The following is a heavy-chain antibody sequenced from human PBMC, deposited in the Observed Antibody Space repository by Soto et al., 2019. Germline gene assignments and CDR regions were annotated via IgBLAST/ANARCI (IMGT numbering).Heavy chain of an antibody. Sequence: PSQTLSLTCASSGDSVSSNSAAWNWIRQSPSRGLEWLGRTYYRSKWYNDYAVSVESRITINPDTSKNQFSLQLNSVTPEDTGVYYCVRSGGGKTGTPRHWFDPRGQRTHVTLSS. V-gene: IGHV6-1*01. CDR3: VRSGGGKTGTPRHWFDP. CDR1: GDSVSSNSAA. J-gene: IGHJ5*02. CDR2: TYYRSKWYN. D-gene: IGHD1-1*01.